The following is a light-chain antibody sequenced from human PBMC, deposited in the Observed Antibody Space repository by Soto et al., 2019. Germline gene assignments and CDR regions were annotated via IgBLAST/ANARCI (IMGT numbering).Light chain of an antibody. CDR3: QQRSNWPPLT. CDR1: QKISSY. CDR2: DAS. V-gene: IGKV3-11*01. J-gene: IGKJ4*01. Sequence: EIVLTQSPGTLSLSPGERATLSCRASQKISSYLAWYQQKPGQAPRLLIYDASNRATGIPARFSGSGSGTDFPLTISSLGPEDFAVYYCQQRSNWPPLTFGGGTKVEIK.